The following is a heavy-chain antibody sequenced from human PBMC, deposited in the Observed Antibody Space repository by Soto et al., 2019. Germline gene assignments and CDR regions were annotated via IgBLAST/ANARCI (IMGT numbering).Heavy chain of an antibody. CDR3: ARVYTMVRGVNWFDP. Sequence: VQLVQSGAEVKKPGASVKVSCKASGYTFTSHGISWVRQAPGQGLEWRGWISAYNGNTNYAQKLQGRVTMTTDTSTSTVYVELRSLRSDDTAVYYCARVYTMVRGVNWFDPWGQGTLVTVSS. J-gene: IGHJ5*02. CDR2: ISAYNGNT. V-gene: IGHV1-18*01. D-gene: IGHD3-10*01. CDR1: GYTFTSHG.